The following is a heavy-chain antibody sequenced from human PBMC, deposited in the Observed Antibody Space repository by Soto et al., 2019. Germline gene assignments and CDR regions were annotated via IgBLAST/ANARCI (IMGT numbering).Heavy chain of an antibody. J-gene: IGHJ4*02. CDR1: GGSISNYF. CDR3: AASGSNGQFDF. V-gene: IGHV4-59*01. Sequence: ETLSLTCTVSGGSISNYFWHWIRQPPGKGLEWIGYIYYSGSTNYNPSLKSRVTISVDTSKNQFSLKLSSVTAADTAVYYCAASGSNGQFDFWAQGTLVTVS. D-gene: IGHD3-10*01. CDR2: IYYSGST.